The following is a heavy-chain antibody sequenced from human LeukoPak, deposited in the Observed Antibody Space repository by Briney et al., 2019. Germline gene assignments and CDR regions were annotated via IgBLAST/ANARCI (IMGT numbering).Heavy chain of an antibody. CDR2: INHSGST. J-gene: IGHJ5*02. V-gene: IGHV4-34*01. D-gene: IGHD6-13*01. Sequence: SETLSLTCAVYGGSFSGYYWSWIRQPPGKGLEWIGEINHSGSTNYNPSLKSRVTISVDTSKNQFSLKLSSVTAADTAVYYCARDLGIAAASGVFDPWGQGTLVTVSP. CDR3: ARDLGIAAASGVFDP. CDR1: GGSFSGYY.